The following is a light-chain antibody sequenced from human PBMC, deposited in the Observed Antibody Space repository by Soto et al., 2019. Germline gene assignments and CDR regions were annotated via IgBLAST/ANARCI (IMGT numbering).Light chain of an antibody. J-gene: IGKJ1*01. CDR2: AAS. Sequence: DVQMTQSPSSLYASLGDRVTITCRASQSISIYLNWYQQKPGKAPKVLIYAASSLQSGVPPRFSGSGSGTDFTLTISSLQPEDFATYFCQQSYNIPRATLGQGTKVDIK. CDR3: QQSYNIPRAT. V-gene: IGKV1-39*01. CDR1: QSISIY.